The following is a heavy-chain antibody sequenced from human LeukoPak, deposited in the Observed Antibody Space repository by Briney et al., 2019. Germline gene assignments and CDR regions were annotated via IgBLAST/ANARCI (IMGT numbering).Heavy chain of an antibody. CDR3: AKSIEDTTFYDH. CDR2: ISGDGSVI. D-gene: IGHD2-2*01. CDR1: GFTFSSYA. J-gene: IGHJ4*02. Sequence: GGSLRLSCAASGFTFSSYAASWVRQAPEKGLVWVSAISGDGSVIYYADSVKGRFTTSRDNSKNTLYLEMNSLRVGDTAVYYCAKSIEDTTFYDHWGQGTLVTVSS. V-gene: IGHV3-23*01.